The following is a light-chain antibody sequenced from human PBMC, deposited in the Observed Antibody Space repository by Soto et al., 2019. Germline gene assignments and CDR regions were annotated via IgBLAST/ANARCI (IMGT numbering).Light chain of an antibody. CDR2: GAS. CDR1: QSVSSNY. J-gene: IGKJ1*01. CDR3: QHYGSSPET. V-gene: IGKV3-20*01. Sequence: EIVLTQSPGTLSLSPGERATLSCRASQSVSSNYLAWYQQKPGQAPRLLIYGASSRATGIPDRFSGSGSGTDFTLTISRLEPEDFAVYYCQHYGSSPETFGQVTKVEIK.